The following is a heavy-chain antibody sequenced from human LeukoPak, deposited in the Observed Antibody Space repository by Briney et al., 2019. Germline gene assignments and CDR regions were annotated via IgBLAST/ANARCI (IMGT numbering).Heavy chain of an antibody. J-gene: IGHJ4*02. D-gene: IGHD3-10*01. CDR1: GFTFSSYG. CDR2: ISYDGSNK. V-gene: IGHV3-30*18. CDR3: AKDYGLGGFFDY. Sequence: GGSLRLSCAASGFTFSSYGMHWVRQAPGKGLEWVAVISYDGSNKYYADSVKGRFTISRDNSKNTLYLQMNSLRAEDTAVYYCAKDYGLGGFFDYWGQGPLVTVSS.